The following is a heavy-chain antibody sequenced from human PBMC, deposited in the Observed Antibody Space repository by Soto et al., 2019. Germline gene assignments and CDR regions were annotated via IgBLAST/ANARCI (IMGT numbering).Heavy chain of an antibody. Sequence: VGSLRLSCAASGFTFSSYGMHWVRQAPGKGLEWVAVISYDGSNKYYADSVKGRFTISRDNSKNTLYLQMNSLRAEDTAVYYCAKDKAIVVVITGMDVWGQGTTVTVSS. CDR1: GFTFSSYG. CDR2: ISYDGSNK. J-gene: IGHJ6*02. D-gene: IGHD3-22*01. CDR3: AKDKAIVVVITGMDV. V-gene: IGHV3-30*18.